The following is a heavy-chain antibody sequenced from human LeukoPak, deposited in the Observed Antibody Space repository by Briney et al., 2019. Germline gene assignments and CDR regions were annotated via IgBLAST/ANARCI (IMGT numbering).Heavy chain of an antibody. CDR3: ARGEYYYDSSGYYFDY. Sequence: GASVKVSCKASGYTFTSYDINWVRQATGQGLEWMGIINPSGGSTSYAQKFQGRVTMTRDTSTSTVYMELSSLRSEDTAVYYCARGEYYYDSSGYYFDYWGQGTLVTVSS. D-gene: IGHD3-22*01. V-gene: IGHV1-46*01. CDR1: GYTFTSYD. CDR2: INPSGGST. J-gene: IGHJ4*02.